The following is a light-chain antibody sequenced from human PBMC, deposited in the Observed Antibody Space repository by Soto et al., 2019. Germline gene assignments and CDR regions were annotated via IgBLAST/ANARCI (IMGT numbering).Light chain of an antibody. J-gene: IGKJ1*01. CDR1: QSVSSSY. CDR3: QQYNNWPRT. CDR2: GAS. V-gene: IGKV3-20*01. Sequence: EIVLTQSPCTLSLSPGERATLSCGASQSVSSSYLAWYQQKPGQAPRLLIYGASHRAIGIPDRFSGSGSGTDFTLTISSLQPEDFAVYYCQQYNNWPRTFGQGTKVDIK.